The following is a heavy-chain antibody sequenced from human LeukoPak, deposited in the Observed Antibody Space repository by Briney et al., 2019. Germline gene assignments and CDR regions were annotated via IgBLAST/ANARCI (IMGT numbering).Heavy chain of an antibody. CDR3: VRCLGSPNWFDP. CDR2: INPNSGGT. J-gene: IGHJ5*02. Sequence: GASVKVSCKASGYTFTAYYIHWVRQAPGQGLEWMGWINPNSGGTNYAQKFQGRVTVTRDTSISTAYMELSSLRSDDTAVYYCVRCLGSPNWFDPWGQGTLVTVSS. D-gene: IGHD3-10*02. V-gene: IGHV1-2*02. CDR1: GYTFTAYY.